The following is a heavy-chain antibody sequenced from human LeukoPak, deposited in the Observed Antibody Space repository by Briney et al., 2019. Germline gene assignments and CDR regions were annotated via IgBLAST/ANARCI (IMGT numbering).Heavy chain of an antibody. CDR2: FNTNTGNP. CDR3: GRDPRLGIRGYTYGYFDN. Sequence: ASVKVSCKASGYTFSSHTISWVRQAPGQGLEWMGWFNTNTGNPTYAQGFTGRYVFSLDTSVSTAYLQISGLKADDTAVYYCGRDPRLGIRGYTYGYFDNWGQGTLVTVSS. CDR1: GYTFSSHT. D-gene: IGHD5-18*01. V-gene: IGHV7-4-1*02. J-gene: IGHJ4*02.